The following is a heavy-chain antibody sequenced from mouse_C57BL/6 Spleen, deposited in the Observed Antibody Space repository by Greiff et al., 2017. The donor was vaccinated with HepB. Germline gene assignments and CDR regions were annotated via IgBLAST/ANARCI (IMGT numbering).Heavy chain of an antibody. CDR3: ARFLYYYGDFDV. J-gene: IGHJ1*03. CDR1: GYTFTSYW. D-gene: IGHD1-1*01. CDR2: IDPSDSYT. V-gene: IGHV1-50*01. Sequence: QVQLKQPGAELVKPGASVKLSCKASGYTFTSYWMQWVKQRPGQGLEWIGEIDPSDSYTNYNQKFKGKATLTVDTSSSTAYMQLSSLTSEDSAVYYCARFLYYYGDFDVWGTGTTVTVSS.